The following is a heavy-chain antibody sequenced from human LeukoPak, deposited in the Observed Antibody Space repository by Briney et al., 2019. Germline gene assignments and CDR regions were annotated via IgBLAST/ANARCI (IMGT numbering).Heavy chain of an antibody. CDR3: VGDFDF. CDR1: GFTFSSYD. CDR2: IRFDGRNR. J-gene: IGHJ4*02. V-gene: IGHV3-30*02. Sequence: PGGSLRLSCAASGFTFSSYDMDWVRQAPGKGLEWVAFIRFDGRNRYYGDSVKGRFTISRDNSKNTPYLQMNSLRIEDTAVYYCVGDFDFWGQGTLVTVSS.